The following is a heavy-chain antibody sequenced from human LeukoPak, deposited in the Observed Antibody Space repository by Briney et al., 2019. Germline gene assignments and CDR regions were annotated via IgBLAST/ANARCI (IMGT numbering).Heavy chain of an antibody. V-gene: IGHV1-2*02. CDR2: INPNSGGT. Sequence: ASVKVSCKASGYTFTGYYMHWVRQAPGQGLEWMGWINPNSGGTNYAQKFQGRVTMTRDTSISTAYMELSRLRSDDTAVYYCASGLERSEMATISWDQGTLVTVSS. J-gene: IGHJ4*02. D-gene: IGHD5-24*01. CDR1: GYTFTGYY. CDR3: ASGLERSEMATIS.